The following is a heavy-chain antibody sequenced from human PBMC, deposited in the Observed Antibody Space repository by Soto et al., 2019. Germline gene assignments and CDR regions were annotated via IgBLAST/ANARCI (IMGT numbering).Heavy chain of an antibody. D-gene: IGHD6-19*01. CDR2: ISAYNGNT. V-gene: IGHV1-18*04. Sequence: ASVKVSCKASGYTFTSYGISWVRQAPGQGLEWMGWISAYNGNTNYAQKLQGRVTMTTDTSTSTAYMELRSLRSDDTAVYYCERDLLGWRRRQGTTFFSANYWGQGTLVTVSS. J-gene: IGHJ4*02. CDR3: ERDLLGWRRRQGTTFFSANY. CDR1: GYTFTSYG.